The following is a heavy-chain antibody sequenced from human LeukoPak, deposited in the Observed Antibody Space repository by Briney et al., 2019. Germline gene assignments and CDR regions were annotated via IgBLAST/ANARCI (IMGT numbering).Heavy chain of an antibody. Sequence: SETLSLTCSVSGDSISSSGYYWDWIRQPPGKGLEWIGSIHHSGNTNYNPSLKSRVTISADMSKNQFSLKLSSVTAADTAVYYCARGGSSGWAQWGQGTLVTVSS. CDR2: IHHSGNT. J-gene: IGHJ4*02. CDR1: GDSISSSGYY. CDR3: ARGGSSGWAQ. D-gene: IGHD6-19*01. V-gene: IGHV4-39*07.